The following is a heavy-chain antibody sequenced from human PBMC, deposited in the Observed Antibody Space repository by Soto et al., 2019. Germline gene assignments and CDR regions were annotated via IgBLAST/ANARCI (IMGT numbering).Heavy chain of an antibody. V-gene: IGHV2-70*01. CDR2: IDWDDDK. D-gene: IGHD3-3*01. CDR1: GFSLSTSGMC. J-gene: IGHJ4*02. Sequence: SGPTLVNPTQALTLTCTFSGFSLSTSGMCVSWIRQPPGKALEWLALIDWDDDKYYSTSLKTRLTISKDTSKNQVVLTMTNMDPVDTATYYCARTPKYQITNQAPYFDYWGQGTLVTVSS. CDR3: ARTPKYQITNQAPYFDY.